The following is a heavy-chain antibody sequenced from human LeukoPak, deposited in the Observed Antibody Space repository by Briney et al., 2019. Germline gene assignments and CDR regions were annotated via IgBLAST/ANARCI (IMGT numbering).Heavy chain of an antibody. D-gene: IGHD2-2*01. J-gene: IGHJ5*02. CDR2: IKNDGSVT. Sequence: GGSLRLSCAVSGFSISSSWMSWVRQAPGKGLEWVANIKNDGSVTYYVDSVKGRFTISRDNAKNSLYLQMNSLRAEDTALYYCAKDIHQLPLGHNWFDPWGQGTLVTVSS. V-gene: IGHV3-7*03. CDR3: AKDIHQLPLGHNWFDP. CDR1: GFSISSSW.